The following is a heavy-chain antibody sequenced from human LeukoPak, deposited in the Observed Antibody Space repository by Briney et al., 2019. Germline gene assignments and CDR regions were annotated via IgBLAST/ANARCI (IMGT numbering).Heavy chain of an antibody. CDR1: GFTFSSYW. J-gene: IGHJ4*02. D-gene: IGHD6-19*01. Sequence: GGSLRLSCAASGFTFSSYWMHWVRQAPGKGLVGVSRINSDGSTTSYADSVKGRFTISRDNSKNTLYLQMNSLRAEDTALYYRARRGAVAGTGDYWGQGTLVTVSS. V-gene: IGHV3-74*01. CDR3: ARRGAVAGTGDY. CDR2: INSDGSTT.